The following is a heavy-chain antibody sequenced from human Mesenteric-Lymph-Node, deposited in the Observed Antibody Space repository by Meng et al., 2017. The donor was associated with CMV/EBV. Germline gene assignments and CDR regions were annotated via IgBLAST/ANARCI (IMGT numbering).Heavy chain of an antibody. CDR2: ITSRSTNI. CDR1: GFSFRDYT. D-gene: IGHD3-16*02. Sequence: GGSLRLSCIASGFSFRDYTMNWVRQAPGKGLEWVASITSRSTNIYYPESVRGRFTVSRDNARNSLDLQMNSLRAEDTAVYYCARDFIGSFLVFGPWGQGTPVTVSS. CDR3: ARDFIGSFLVFGP. J-gene: IGHJ5*02. V-gene: IGHV3-21*01.